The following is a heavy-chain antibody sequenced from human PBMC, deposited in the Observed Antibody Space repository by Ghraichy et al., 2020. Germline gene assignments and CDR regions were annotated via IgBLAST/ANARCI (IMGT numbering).Heavy chain of an antibody. D-gene: IGHD7-27*01. CDR3: ARPETGEDYFDY. CDR1: GFTFSSYG. J-gene: IGHJ4*02. V-gene: IGHV3-33*01. Sequence: GGSLRLSCAASGFTFSSYGMHWVRQAPGKGLEWVAVIWYDGSNKYYADSVKGRFTISRDNSKNTLYLQMNSLRAEDTAVYYCARPETGEDYFDYWGQGTLVTVSS. CDR2: IWYDGSNK.